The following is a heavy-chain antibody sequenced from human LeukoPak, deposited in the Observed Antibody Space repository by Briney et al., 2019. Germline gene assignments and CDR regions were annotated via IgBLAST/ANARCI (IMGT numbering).Heavy chain of an antibody. CDR3: ARENCSGGSCYWFDP. D-gene: IGHD2-15*01. CDR1: GRTFSSYA. J-gene: IGHJ5*02. Sequence: AASVTVSCKASGRTFSSYAISWVRQAPGQGLEWMGGIIPIFGTANYAQKFQGRVTTTADESTSTAYMELSSLRAEDTAVYYCARENCSGGSCYWFDPWGQGTLVTVSS. CDR2: IIPIFGTA. V-gene: IGHV1-69*01.